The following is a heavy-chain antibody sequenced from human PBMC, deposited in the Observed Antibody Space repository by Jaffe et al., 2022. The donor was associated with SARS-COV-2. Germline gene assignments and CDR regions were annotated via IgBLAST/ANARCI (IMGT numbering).Heavy chain of an antibody. CDR2: IYWDDDK. J-gene: IGHJ5*02. D-gene: IGHD3-9*01. CDR3: AHRVISVADYDILTGYRALSSWFDP. Sequence: QITLKESGPTLVKPTQTLTLTCTFSGFSLSTSGVGVGWIRQPPGKALEWLALIYWDDDKRYSPSLKSRLTITKDTSKNQVVLTMTNMDPVDTATYYCAHRVISVADYDILTGYRALSSWFDPWGQGTLVTVSS. V-gene: IGHV2-5*02. CDR1: GFSLSTSGVG.